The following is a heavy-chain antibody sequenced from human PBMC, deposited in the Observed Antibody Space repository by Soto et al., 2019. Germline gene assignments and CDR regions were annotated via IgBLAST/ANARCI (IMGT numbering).Heavy chain of an antibody. CDR3: ARALPSGWSAPAYHAYYYYGMDV. CDR1: GFTFSSYD. J-gene: IGHJ6*02. CDR2: IGTAGDA. D-gene: IGHD6-19*01. V-gene: IGHV3-13*01. Sequence: PDGSLRLSCAASGFTFSSYDMHWVRQATGEGLAWVSAIGTAGDAYYQGSVKGRFTISRENAKNSLYLQMNSLRAGDTAVYYCARALPSGWSAPAYHAYYYYGMDVWGQGTTVTVSS.